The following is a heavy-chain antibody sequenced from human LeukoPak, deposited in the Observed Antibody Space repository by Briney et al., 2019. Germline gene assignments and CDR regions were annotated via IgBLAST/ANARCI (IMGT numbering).Heavy chain of an antibody. CDR2: IYYSGST. V-gene: IGHV4-61*01. CDR3: AREREERGYSYGYNY. Sequence: SETLSLTCTVSGGSVSSGSYYWRWIRQPPGKGLDWIGYIYYSGSTNYNPSLKSRVTISVDTSKNQFSLKLSSVTAADTAVYYCAREREERGYSYGYNYWGQGTLVTVSS. J-gene: IGHJ4*02. D-gene: IGHD5-18*01. CDR1: GGSVSSGSYY.